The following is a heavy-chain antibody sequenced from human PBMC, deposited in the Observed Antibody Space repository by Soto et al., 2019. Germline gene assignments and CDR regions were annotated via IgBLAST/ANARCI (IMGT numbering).Heavy chain of an antibody. Sequence: GETLKISCKGSGYSFAGYWITWVRQKPGKGLEWMGRIDPSDSQTYYSPSFRGHVTISVTKSITTVFLQWSSLRASDTAMYYCARQIYDSDTGPNFQYYFDSWGQGTPVTVSS. CDR1: GYSFAGYW. J-gene: IGHJ4*02. V-gene: IGHV5-10-1*01. CDR2: IDPSDSQT. D-gene: IGHD3-22*01. CDR3: ARQIYDSDTGPNFQYYFDS.